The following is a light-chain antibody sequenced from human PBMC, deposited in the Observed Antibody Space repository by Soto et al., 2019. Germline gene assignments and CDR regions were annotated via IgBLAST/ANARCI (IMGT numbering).Light chain of an antibody. V-gene: IGKV3-20*01. CDR2: GTS. CDR1: QTINTEF. Sequence: EIVLTQSPGTLSLSPGERATFSCRTSQTINTEFLAWYQQRPGLAPRILIHGTSNRATGIPDRFSGSGSGTDFTLTNSALEPEDFAVYYCQRYGRSPLYAFGQGTKLEI. J-gene: IGKJ2*01. CDR3: QRYGRSPLYA.